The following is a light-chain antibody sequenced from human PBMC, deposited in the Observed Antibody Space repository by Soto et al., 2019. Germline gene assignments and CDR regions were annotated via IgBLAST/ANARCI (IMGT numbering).Light chain of an antibody. CDR1: QNIDTY. CDR2: AAS. Sequence: DSQVTQSPSSLSASVGDRITITCRTSQNIDTYLNWYQQNPGKAPKLLISAASRLQSGVPSRFSGSGSGTDFTLTITSLQAEDLATYYCQQTYDNPRTFGQGTKV. V-gene: IGKV1-39*01. CDR3: QQTYDNPRT. J-gene: IGKJ1*01.